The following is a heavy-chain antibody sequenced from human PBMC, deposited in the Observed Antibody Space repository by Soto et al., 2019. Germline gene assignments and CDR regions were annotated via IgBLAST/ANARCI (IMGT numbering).Heavy chain of an antibody. D-gene: IGHD6-13*01. V-gene: IGHV3-23*01. Sequence: GESLRLSCAASGFTFSSSAMSWVRQAPGKGLEWVSAISGSGGSTYYADSVTGRFTISRDNSKNTLYLQMNSLRAEDTAVYYCAKALKKYSSSAYYFVYLGQGILVSVS. J-gene: IGHJ4*02. CDR1: GFTFSSSA. CDR2: ISGSGGST. CDR3: AKALKKYSSSAYYFVY.